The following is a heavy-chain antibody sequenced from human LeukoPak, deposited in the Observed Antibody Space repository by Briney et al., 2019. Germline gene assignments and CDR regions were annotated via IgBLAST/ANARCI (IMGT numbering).Heavy chain of an antibody. D-gene: IGHD4/OR15-4a*01. CDR1: GYDFNSYW. CDR2: IAPGDPAT. V-gene: IGHV5-51*03. Sequence: PGESLKISCRTSGYDFNSYWIAWVRQMPGKGLESIGMIAPGDPATRYSPSFQGQVTMSADKSITTAYLQWDSLKASDTAIYYCARRSGYGGVRAYADWLDPWGQGTLVTVSS. J-gene: IGHJ5*02. CDR3: ARRSGYGGVRAYADWLDP.